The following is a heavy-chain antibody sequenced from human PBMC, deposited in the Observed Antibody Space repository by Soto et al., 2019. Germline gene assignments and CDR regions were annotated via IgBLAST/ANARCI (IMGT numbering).Heavy chain of an antibody. D-gene: IGHD3-22*01. CDR3: ARDDYDSSGYSVDY. J-gene: IGHJ4*02. Sequence: ASVKVSCKASGYTFTSYGISWVRQANGQGLEWMGWISAYNGNTNYAQKLQGRVTMTTDTSTSTAYMELRSLRSDDTAVYYCARDDYDSSGYSVDYWGQGTLVTVSS. V-gene: IGHV1-18*01. CDR1: GYTFTSYG. CDR2: ISAYNGNT.